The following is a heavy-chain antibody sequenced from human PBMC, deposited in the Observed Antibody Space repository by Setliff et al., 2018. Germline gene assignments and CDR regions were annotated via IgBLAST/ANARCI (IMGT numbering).Heavy chain of an antibody. D-gene: IGHD1-26*01. CDR3: ARGPRYSGSYYVNY. CDR1: GGSFSGYY. V-gene: IGHV4-34*01. J-gene: IGHJ4*02. Sequence: SETLSLTCAVYGGSFSGYYWTWIRQPPGKGLEWIGEINHSGSGNYNPSLKSRVTISVDTSKNQFSLNLSSVTAADTAVYYCARGPRYSGSYYVNYWGQGTLVTV. CDR2: INHSGSG.